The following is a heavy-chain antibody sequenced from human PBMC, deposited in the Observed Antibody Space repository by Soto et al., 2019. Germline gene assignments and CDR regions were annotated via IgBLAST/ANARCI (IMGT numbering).Heavy chain of an antibody. CDR2: INPDSGAT. V-gene: IGHV1-2*02. D-gene: IGHD3-3*01. CDR1: GYTFTGYY. Sequence: QVQLVQSGAEGKEPGASVKVSCKASGYTFTGYYLHWVRQAPGQGLEWMSWINPDSGATNSAQKFRGRVPITKDKYINTDYMEVSSLRSDDTGVYFCARSSKYDFWSVNNYDKHCDPLGQGNLVPVSS. CDR3: ARSSKYDFWSVNNYDKHCDP. J-gene: IGHJ5*02.